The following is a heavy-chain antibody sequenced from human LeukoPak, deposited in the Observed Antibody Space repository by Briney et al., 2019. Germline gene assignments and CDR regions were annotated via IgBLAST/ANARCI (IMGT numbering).Heavy chain of an antibody. CDR3: ARDRTTVTTYYSYSYMDV. CDR2: IYTSGST. J-gene: IGHJ6*03. CDR1: GDSISSYY. V-gene: IGHV4-4*07. D-gene: IGHD4-17*01. Sequence: SETPSLTCAVSGDSISSYYWSWIRQPAGKGLEWIGRIYTSGSTNYNPSLKSRVTISVDKSKNQFSLKLSSVTAADTAVYYCARDRTTVTTYYSYSYMDVWGKGTTVTVSS.